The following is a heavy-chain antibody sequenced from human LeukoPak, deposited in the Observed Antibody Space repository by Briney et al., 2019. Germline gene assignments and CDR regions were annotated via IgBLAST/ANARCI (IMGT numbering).Heavy chain of an antibody. CDR3: ATVTTYYYDRGGYYWYFDL. CDR1: GGSITSYF. V-gene: IGHV4-4*07. CDR2: IYSSGST. Sequence: SETLSLTCTVSGGSITSYFWSWIRQPAGKGPEYIGRIYSSGSTNYNPSLKSRVIMSVDKSKNQFSLKLTSVTAADTAVYYCATVTTYYYDRGGYYWYFDLWGRGTLVTVSS. J-gene: IGHJ2*01. D-gene: IGHD3-22*01.